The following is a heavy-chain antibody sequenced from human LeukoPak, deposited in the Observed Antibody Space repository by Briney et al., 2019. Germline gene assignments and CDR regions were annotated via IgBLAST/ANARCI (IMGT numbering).Heavy chain of an antibody. J-gene: IGHJ4*02. CDR2: IIPIFGTA. CDR1: GGTFSSYA. V-gene: IGHV1-69*13. CDR3: ARAREDGGATVIHFDY. D-gene: IGHD4-17*01. Sequence: SVKVSCKASGGTFSSYAISWVRQAPGQGLEWMGGIIPIFGTANYAQKFQGRVTITADESTSTAYMELSSLRSEDTAVYYCARAREDGGATVIHFDYWGQGTLVTVSS.